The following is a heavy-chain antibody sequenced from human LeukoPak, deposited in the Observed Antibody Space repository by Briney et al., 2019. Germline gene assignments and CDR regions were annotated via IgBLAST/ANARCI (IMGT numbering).Heavy chain of an antibody. V-gene: IGHV3-21*01. Sequence: PGGSLRLSCVASGFTFSSHSMNWVRQAPGKGLEWVSLISSSSSSIYYASSVRGRFTISRDNAKNSLYLQMNSLRAEDTAVYYCARDQLAARLPYFDYWGQGTLVTVSS. CDR2: ISSSSSSI. CDR1: GFTFSSHS. CDR3: ARDQLAARLPYFDY. D-gene: IGHD6-6*01. J-gene: IGHJ4*02.